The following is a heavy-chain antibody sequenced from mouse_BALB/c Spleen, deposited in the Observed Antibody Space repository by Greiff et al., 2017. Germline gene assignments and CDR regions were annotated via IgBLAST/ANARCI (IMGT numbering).Heavy chain of an antibody. Sequence: QVQLQQSGAELARPGASVKLSCKASGYTFPDYYINWVKQRPGQGLEWIGEIYPGSGNTYYNEKFKGKATLTADKSSSTAYMQLSSLTSEDSAVYFCARRDYGSSYWYFDVWGAGTTVTVSS. V-gene: IGHV1-77*01. CDR2: IYPGSGNT. CDR1: GYTFPDYY. CDR3: ARRDYGSSYWYFDV. J-gene: IGHJ1*01. D-gene: IGHD1-1*01.